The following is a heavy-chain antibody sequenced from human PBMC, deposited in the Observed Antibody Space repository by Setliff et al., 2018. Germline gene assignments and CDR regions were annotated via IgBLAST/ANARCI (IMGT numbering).Heavy chain of an antibody. CDR3: ARTGTYRYFDS. J-gene: IGHJ4*02. D-gene: IGHD1-1*01. V-gene: IGHV4-39*01. Sequence: SETLSLTCTVFGGSMSSSGYYWAWIRQPPGKGLEWIGRIYSGGTTYYNSSLKSRVTISVDTSKSQFSLRLNSVTAADTAVYYCARTGTYRYFDSWGQGTRVTVSS. CDR2: IYSGGTT. CDR1: GGSMSSSGYY.